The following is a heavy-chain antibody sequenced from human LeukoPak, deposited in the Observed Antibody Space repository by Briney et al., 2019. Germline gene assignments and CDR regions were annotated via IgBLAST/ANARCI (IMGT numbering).Heavy chain of an antibody. D-gene: IGHD1-26*01. CDR3: AGVLVGAIGNYFDY. Sequence: GASVKVSCKASGYTFTSYYMHWVRQAPGQGLEWMGMINPSGGSTNYAQEFQGRVTMTRDTSTSTVYLELSSLRSEDTAVYYCAGVLVGAIGNYFDYWGQGTLVTVSS. V-gene: IGHV1-46*01. J-gene: IGHJ4*02. CDR1: GYTFTSYY. CDR2: INPSGGST.